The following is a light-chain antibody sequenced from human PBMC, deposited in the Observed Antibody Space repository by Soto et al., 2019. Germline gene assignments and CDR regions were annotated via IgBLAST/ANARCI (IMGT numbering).Light chain of an antibody. Sequence: QSALTQPRSVSGSPGQSVTISCSGTSSDVGGYAYVSWYQQYPGEAPRLIIYDVSKWPSGVPDRFSGSKSGNTASLTISGLQAEDEADYYCCSYAGSSTWVFGGGTKLTVL. J-gene: IGLJ3*02. CDR3: CSYAGSSTWV. CDR2: DVS. CDR1: SSDVGGYAY. V-gene: IGLV2-11*01.